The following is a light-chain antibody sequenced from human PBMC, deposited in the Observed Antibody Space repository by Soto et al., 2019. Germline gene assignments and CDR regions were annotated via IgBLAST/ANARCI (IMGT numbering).Light chain of an antibody. CDR1: QSVGRT. Sequence: EIVVTQSPGILSVSPGDRATLSCRASQSVGRTLAWYQQKPGQAPTPLIYAASTRATGLPARFSGSGSGTDFTLTISSLQSEDFAVYYCQEYSKWPLFTFGPGTRVDIK. CDR3: QEYSKWPLFT. J-gene: IGKJ3*01. CDR2: AAS. V-gene: IGKV3-15*01.